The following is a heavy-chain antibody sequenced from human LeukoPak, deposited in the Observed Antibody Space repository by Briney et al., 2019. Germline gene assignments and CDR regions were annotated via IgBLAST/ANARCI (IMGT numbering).Heavy chain of an antibody. V-gene: IGHV1-18*01. J-gene: IGHJ4*02. CDR2: MSAYNGKT. Sequence: ASVKVSCKASGYSFTSYGFNWVRQAPGQGLEWMGWMSAYNGKTNYAHSLQGRVTVTADTSTSTAYMELRSLRSEDTAVYYCGSYSGYAQWGQGTLVTVSS. CDR3: GSYSGYAQ. D-gene: IGHD5-12*01. CDR1: GYSFTSYG.